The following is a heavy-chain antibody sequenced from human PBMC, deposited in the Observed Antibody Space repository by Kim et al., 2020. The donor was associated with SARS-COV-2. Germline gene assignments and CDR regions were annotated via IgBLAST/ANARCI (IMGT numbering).Heavy chain of an antibody. D-gene: IGHD3-3*01. J-gene: IGHJ6*02. Sequence: GGSLRLSCAASGFTFSSYAMSWVRQAPGKGLEWVSVISGGGVNKFYADSVRGRFTISRDNSKNTLFLQMNSLRDEDTALYYCAKVVVMDDYNYYYYFGMDVGGQGTTVTVSS. CDR2: ISGGGVNK. CDR1: GFTFSSYA. V-gene: IGHV3-23*01. CDR3: AKVVVMDDYNYYYYFGMDV.